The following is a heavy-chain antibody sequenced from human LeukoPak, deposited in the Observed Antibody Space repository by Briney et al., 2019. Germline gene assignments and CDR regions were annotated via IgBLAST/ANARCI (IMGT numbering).Heavy chain of an antibody. CDR2: IYYSGST. CDR3: ARLHFGGNYGYYYYYMDV. V-gene: IGHV4-39*01. D-gene: IGHD4-23*01. J-gene: IGHJ6*03. CDR1: GGSISSSSYY. Sequence: PSETLSLTCTVSGGSISSSSYYWGWSRQPPGRGLEWIVSIYYSGSTYYNPSLKSRITISVKTAKNQFSLKLSSVTAADTAVYYCARLHFGGNYGYYYYYMDVWGKGTTVTISS.